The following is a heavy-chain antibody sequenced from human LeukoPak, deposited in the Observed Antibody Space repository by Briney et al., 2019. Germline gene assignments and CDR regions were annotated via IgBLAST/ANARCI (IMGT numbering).Heavy chain of an antibody. D-gene: IGHD3-22*01. Sequence: PSETLSLTCTVSGGSISSYYWSWIRQPAGKGLEWIGRIYTSGSTNYNPSLKSRVTMSVDTSKNQFSLKLSSVTAADTAVYYCARDERTYYYDSSAYSYYYYYMDVWGKGTTVTISS. CDR1: GGSISSYY. J-gene: IGHJ6*03. V-gene: IGHV4-4*07. CDR3: ARDERTYYYDSSAYSYYYYYMDV. CDR2: IYTSGST.